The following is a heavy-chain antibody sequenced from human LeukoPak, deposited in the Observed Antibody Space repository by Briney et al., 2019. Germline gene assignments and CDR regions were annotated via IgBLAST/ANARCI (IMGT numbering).Heavy chain of an antibody. CDR2: IYTSGST. CDR3: ARGPYNFWSGYHDY. J-gene: IGHJ4*02. D-gene: IGHD3-3*01. Sequence: PSETLSLTCTVSGGSISSGSYYWSWIRQPAGKGLEWIGRIYTSGSTNYNPSLKSRVTISVDTSKNQFSLKLSSVTAADTAVYYCARGPYNFWSGYHDYWGQGTLVTVSS. V-gene: IGHV4-61*02. CDR1: GGSISSGSYY.